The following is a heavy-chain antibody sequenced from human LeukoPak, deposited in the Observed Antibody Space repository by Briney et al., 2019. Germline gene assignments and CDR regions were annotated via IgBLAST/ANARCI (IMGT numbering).Heavy chain of an antibody. CDR1: GGSFSGYY. V-gene: IGHV4-34*01. D-gene: IGHD4-11*01. CDR2: INHSGST. CDR3: AREFVTTYSNWFDP. Sequence: SETLSLTCAVYGGSFSGYYWSWIRQPPGKGLGWIGEINHSGSTNYNPSLKSRVTISVDTSKNQFSLKLSSVTAADTAVYYCAREFVTTYSNWFDPWGQGTLVTVSS. J-gene: IGHJ5*02.